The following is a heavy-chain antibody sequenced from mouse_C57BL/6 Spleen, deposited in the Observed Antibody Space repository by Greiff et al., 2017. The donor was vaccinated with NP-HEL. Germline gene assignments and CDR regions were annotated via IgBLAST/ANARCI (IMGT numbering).Heavy chain of an antibody. V-gene: IGHV5-4*01. CDR1: GFTFSSYA. CDR3: AREGYYDYLYYAMDY. Sequence: EVKLVESGGGLVKPGGSLKLSCAASGFTFSSYAMYWVRQTPEQSLEWVATISAGGSYTYYPDNVKGRFTISRANAKNNLYLQMSHLKSEDTAMYYCAREGYYDYLYYAMDYWGKGTAVTVSS. J-gene: IGHJ4*01. D-gene: IGHD2-4*01. CDR2: ISAGGSYT.